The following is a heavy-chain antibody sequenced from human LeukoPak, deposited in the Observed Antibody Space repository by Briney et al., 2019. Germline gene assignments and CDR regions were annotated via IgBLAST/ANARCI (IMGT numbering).Heavy chain of an antibody. J-gene: IGHJ5*02. D-gene: IGHD2-15*01. CDR3: ARVGDIVLNWFDP. CDR2: IYYSGST. CDR1: GGSISSSSYY. V-gene: IGHV4-39*07. Sequence: SETLSLTCTVSGGSISSSSYYWGWIRQPPGKGLEWIGSIYYSGSTYYNPSLKSRVTISVDTSKNQFSLKLSSVTAADTAVYYCARVGDIVLNWFDPWGQGTLVTVSS.